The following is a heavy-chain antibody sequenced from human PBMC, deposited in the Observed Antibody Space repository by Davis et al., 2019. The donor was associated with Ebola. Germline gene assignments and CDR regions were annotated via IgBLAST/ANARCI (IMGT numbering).Heavy chain of an antibody. CDR1: GFTFNYYW. CDR3: ATRPGGRGVDV. V-gene: IGHV3-7*01. J-gene: IGHJ6*02. CDR2: VRQDETEK. Sequence: GESLKISCTASGFTFNYYWMNWVRQAPGKGLEWVPNVRQDETEKHYVDSVKGRFTISRDNTKNSIYLQMNSLTVEDTAVYYCATRPGGRGVDVWGPGTTVTVSS. D-gene: IGHD1-14*01.